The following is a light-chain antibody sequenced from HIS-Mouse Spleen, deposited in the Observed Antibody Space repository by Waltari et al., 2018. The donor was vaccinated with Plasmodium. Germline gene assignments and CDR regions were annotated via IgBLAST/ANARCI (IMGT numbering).Light chain of an antibody. Sequence: SYELTQPPSVSVSPGQTASITCSGDKLGDKYACWYQQKPGQSPVLVIYQYSKRPSGIPGRFCGSNSGNTATLTISGTQAMEEADYYCQAWDSSTVVFGGGTKLTVL. CDR2: QYS. V-gene: IGLV3-1*01. CDR3: QAWDSSTVV. CDR1: KLGDKY. J-gene: IGLJ2*01.